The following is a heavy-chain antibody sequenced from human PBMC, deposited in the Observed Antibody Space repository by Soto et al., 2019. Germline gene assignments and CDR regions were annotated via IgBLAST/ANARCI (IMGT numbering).Heavy chain of an antibody. CDR1: GFSFSSVW. V-gene: IGHV3-7*03. Sequence: GSLRLSCVVSGFSFSSVWMTWVRQAPGKGLECVANIKYDGSEEYYVDSVKGRFTISRDNAKNSLYLQMNSLRDEDTAVYYCAKLVNYYGSGSYPPQSDYWGQGTLVTVSS. D-gene: IGHD3-10*01. CDR3: AKLVNYYGSGSYPPQSDY. J-gene: IGHJ4*02. CDR2: IKYDGSEE.